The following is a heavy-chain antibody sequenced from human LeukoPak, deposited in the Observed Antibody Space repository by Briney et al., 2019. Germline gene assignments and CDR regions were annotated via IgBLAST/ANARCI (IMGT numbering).Heavy chain of an antibody. V-gene: IGHV3-23*01. J-gene: IGHJ4*02. CDR2: ISGSGSST. CDR3: AKDRGSSSWFEDWYYFDY. CDR1: GFTFSSYA. Sequence: PGGSLRLSCAASGFTFSSYAMNWVRQAPGKGLEWVSSISGSGSSTYYADSVKGRFTISRDNSKNTLYLHVNSLRAEDTAVYNCAKDRGSSSWFEDWYYFDYWGQGTLVTVSS. D-gene: IGHD6-13*01.